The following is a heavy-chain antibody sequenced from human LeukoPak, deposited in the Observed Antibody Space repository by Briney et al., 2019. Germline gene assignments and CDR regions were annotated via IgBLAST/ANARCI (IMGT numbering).Heavy chain of an antibody. Sequence: PGGSLRLSCVASGFPFSSYWMTWVRQAPGKGLEWVANIKQDGSKKSYVDSVKGRFTISRDNAKNSLYLQMNSLRAEDTAIYYCTRDETYDYESNGYLDFWGQGTVVTVSS. CDR3: TRDETYDYESNGYLDF. CDR2: IKQDGSKK. J-gene: IGHJ4*02. V-gene: IGHV3-7*01. D-gene: IGHD3-22*01. CDR1: GFPFSSYW.